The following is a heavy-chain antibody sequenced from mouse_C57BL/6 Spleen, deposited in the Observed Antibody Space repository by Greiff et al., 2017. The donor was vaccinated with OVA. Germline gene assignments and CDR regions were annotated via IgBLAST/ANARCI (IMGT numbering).Heavy chain of an antibody. CDR3: AREGLGGDYPCDY. Sequence: VQLQESGAELVKPGASVKISCKASGYAFSSYWMKWVKQRPGKGLEWIGQILPGDGDTNYNGKFKGKATLTADKSSSTAYMQLSSLTSEDSATYFCAREGLGGDYPCDYWGQGTTLTVSS. V-gene: IGHV1-80*01. CDR2: ILPGDGDT. J-gene: IGHJ2*01. D-gene: IGHD2-13*01. CDR1: GYAFSSYW.